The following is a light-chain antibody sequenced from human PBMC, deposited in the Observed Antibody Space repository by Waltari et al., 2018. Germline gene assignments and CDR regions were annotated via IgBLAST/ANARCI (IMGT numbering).Light chain of an antibody. CDR1: QRVSRS. Sequence: IVLTQSPGTLSLSPGERATLSCRASQRVSRSLAWYQQEPGQAPKLLIYGASTRATGIPDRFTGSGSGTDFSLTISSLEPEDFAIYFCQHYVRLPATFGQGTKVEIK. CDR2: GAS. J-gene: IGKJ1*01. V-gene: IGKV3-20*01. CDR3: QHYVRLPAT.